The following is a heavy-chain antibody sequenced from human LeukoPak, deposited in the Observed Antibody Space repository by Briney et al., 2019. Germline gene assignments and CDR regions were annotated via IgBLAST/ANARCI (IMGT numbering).Heavy chain of an antibody. CDR1: EFTFSSYA. V-gene: IGHV3-23*01. J-gene: IGHJ4*02. CDR3: AKDLSVNDYGDYGY. CDR2: ISGSGGST. D-gene: IGHD4-17*01. Sequence: GGSLRLSCAASEFTFSSYAMSWVRQAPGKGLEWVSAISGSGGSTYYADSVKGRFTISRDNSKNTLYLQMNSLRAEDTAVYYCAKDLSVNDYGDYGYWGQGTLVTVSS.